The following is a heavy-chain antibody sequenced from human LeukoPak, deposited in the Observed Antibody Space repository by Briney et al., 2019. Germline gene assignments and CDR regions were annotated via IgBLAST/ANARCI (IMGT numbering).Heavy chain of an antibody. CDR2: ITPFNGNT. D-gene: IGHD3-16*01. V-gene: IGHV1-45*02. CDR3: ANSPDSRGLGP. J-gene: IGHJ5*02. CDR1: GYTFTYRY. Sequence: SVKVSCKASGYTFTYRYLHWVRQAPGQALEWMGWITPFNGNTNYAQKFQDRVTITRDRSMSTAYMELSSLKSGDTAMYYCANSPDSRGLGPWGQGTLVTVSS.